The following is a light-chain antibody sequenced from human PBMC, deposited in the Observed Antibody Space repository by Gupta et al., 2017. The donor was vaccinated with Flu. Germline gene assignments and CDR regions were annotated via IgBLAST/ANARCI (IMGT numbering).Light chain of an antibody. V-gene: IGLV2-11*01. J-gene: IGLJ3*02. Sequence: HSALTQPRSVSVSPGQSVTISCTGTSSDVGRYNYVSWYQQHPGKVPKLMIYDVVKRPSGVPDRFLGSKAGKTAFLTISGHQGEDEADYYCYSYAGGYSWVFGGGTKLTVL. CDR2: DVV. CDR1: SSDVGRYNY. CDR3: YSYAGGYSWV.